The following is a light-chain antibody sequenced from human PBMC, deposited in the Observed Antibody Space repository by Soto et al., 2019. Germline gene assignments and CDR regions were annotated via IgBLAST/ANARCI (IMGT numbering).Light chain of an antibody. CDR1: QSVRSSF. J-gene: IGKJ2*01. Sequence: EIALTQSPGTLSLSPGERATLSCRASQSVRSSFFAWYQQKPGQAPRLLIYDVSVSATGIPDRFSGSGSGTDFTLTINRLEPEDFAVYYCQQYETSVMYTFGQGTKLEIK. CDR3: QQYETSVMYT. V-gene: IGKV3-20*01. CDR2: DVS.